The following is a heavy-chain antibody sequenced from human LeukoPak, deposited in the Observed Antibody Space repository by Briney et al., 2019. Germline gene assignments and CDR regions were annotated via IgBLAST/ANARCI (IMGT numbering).Heavy chain of an antibody. CDR1: GGSISTYY. J-gene: IGHJ3*02. CDR2: IDYRGST. V-gene: IGHV4-59*01. CDR3: ARSRSGYSYDHAAFEI. D-gene: IGHD5-18*01. Sequence: SETLPLTCTVPGGSISTYYWSWLRQPPGKGLEWIAYIDYRGSTTYNPSLRSRVTISVDTSRNQFSLKLSSVTAADTAVYYCARSRSGYSYDHAAFEIWGQGTMVTVSS.